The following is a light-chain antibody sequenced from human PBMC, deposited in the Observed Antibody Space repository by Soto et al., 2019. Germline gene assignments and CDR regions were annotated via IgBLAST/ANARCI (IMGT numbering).Light chain of an antibody. CDR1: QSVSGNY. J-gene: IGKJ1*01. CDR2: DAS. V-gene: IGKV3-20*01. CDR3: YQYDSTPWT. Sequence: EVVMTQSPGTLSLSPGEAATLSCRASQSVSGNYLAWYQQKPGQSPSLVIYDASSMDTCIPDSISGSGSGTDSNLTISRLEPEDFAVYFSYQYDSTPWTYGQGTKVDTK.